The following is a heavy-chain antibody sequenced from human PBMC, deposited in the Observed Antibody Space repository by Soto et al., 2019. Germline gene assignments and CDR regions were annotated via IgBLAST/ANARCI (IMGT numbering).Heavy chain of an antibody. V-gene: IGHV5-51*01. CDR2: IYPGDSDT. CDR3: AKWGPYDFSMGY. CDR1: GCSFTSYW. D-gene: IGHD3-3*01. J-gene: IGHJ4*02. Sequence: PRESLKISCKGSGCSFTSYWIGWVRQMPGKGLEWMGIIYPGDSDTRYSPSFQGRFTISKDNSKNTLYLQMNSLRADDTAVYYCAKWGPYDFSMGYWGQGTLVTVSS.